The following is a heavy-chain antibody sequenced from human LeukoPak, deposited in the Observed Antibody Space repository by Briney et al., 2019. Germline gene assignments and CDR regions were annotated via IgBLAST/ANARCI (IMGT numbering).Heavy chain of an antibody. J-gene: IGHJ6*03. CDR3: AREEQQLVWPDAYYYMDV. CDR2: INPNSGGT. CDR1: GYTFTGYY. D-gene: IGHD6-13*01. V-gene: IGHV1-2*06. Sequence: ASVKVSCKASGYTFTGYYMHWVRQAPGQGLGLMGRINPNSGGTNYAQKFQGRVTMTRDTSISTAYMELSRLRSDDTAVYYCAREEQQLVWPDAYYYMDVWGKGTTVTVSS.